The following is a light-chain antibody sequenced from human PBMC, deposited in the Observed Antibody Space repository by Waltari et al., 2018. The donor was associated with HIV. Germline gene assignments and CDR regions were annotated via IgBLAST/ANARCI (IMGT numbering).Light chain of an antibody. CDR1: QNIGSN. CDR3: QQYDKWPPIT. CDR2: AVS. J-gene: IGKJ5*01. V-gene: IGKV3-15*01. Sequence: EIVLTQSPVTLSVSPGERATLSCRASQNIGSNLAWYQHKPGQAPRLLLYAVSNRATGIPARFSSSGSATEFTLTITSLQSEDFALYYCQQYDKWPPITFGQGTRLDIK.